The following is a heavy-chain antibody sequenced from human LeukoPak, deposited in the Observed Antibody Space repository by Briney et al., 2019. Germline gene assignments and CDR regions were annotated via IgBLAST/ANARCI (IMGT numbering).Heavy chain of an antibody. V-gene: IGHV1-2*02. D-gene: IGHD6-19*01. CDR2: INPNSGGT. Sequence: ASVKVSCKASGYTFTGYYMHWVRQAPGQGLEWMGWINPNSGGTNYAQKFQGRVTMTRGTSISTAYMELSRLRSDDTAVYYCARVQVAGLFYYYYYGMDVWGQGTTVTVSS. CDR3: ARVQVAGLFYYYYYGMDV. J-gene: IGHJ6*02. CDR1: GYTFTGYY.